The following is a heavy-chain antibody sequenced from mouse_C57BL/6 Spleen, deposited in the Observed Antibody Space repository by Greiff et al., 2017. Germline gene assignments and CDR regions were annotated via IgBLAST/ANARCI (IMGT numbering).Heavy chain of an antibody. CDR3: ARPYYYGSSYGAFDY. Sequence: QVQLQQPGAELVKPGASVKMSCKASGYTFTSYWITWVKQRPGQGLEWIGDIYPGSGSTNYNEKFKSKATLTVDTSSSTAYMQLSSLTSEDSAVYYCARPYYYGSSYGAFDYWGQGTTLTVSS. CDR2: IYPGSGST. CDR1: GYTFTSYW. D-gene: IGHD1-1*01. V-gene: IGHV1-55*01. J-gene: IGHJ2*01.